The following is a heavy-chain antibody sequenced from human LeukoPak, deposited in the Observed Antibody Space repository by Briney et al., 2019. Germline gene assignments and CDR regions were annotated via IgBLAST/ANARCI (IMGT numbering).Heavy chain of an antibody. CDR3: AKDVTYSNSHTFAV. J-gene: IGHJ3*01. V-gene: IGHV3-9*01. Sequence: GGSLRLSCAASGFTFDDYAMHWVRQAPGKGLEWVSGISWNSGGMGYADSVEGRFTISRDNAKNSLYLLMNTLRAEDTPLYYCAKDVTYSNSHTFAVWGQGTMVTVSS. CDR2: ISWNSGGM. CDR1: GFTFDDYA. D-gene: IGHD4-11*01.